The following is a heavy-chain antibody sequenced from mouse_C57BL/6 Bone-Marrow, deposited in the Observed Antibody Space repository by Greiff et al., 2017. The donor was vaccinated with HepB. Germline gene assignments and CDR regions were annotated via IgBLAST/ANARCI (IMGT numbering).Heavy chain of an antibody. CDR2: ISSGGSYT. CDR3: ARRPYGSSWFAY. D-gene: IGHD1-1*01. Sequence: EVHLVESGGDLVKPGGSLKLSCAASGFTFSSYGMSWVRQTPDKRLEWVATISSGGSYTYYPDSVKGRITISRDNAKNTLYLQMSSLKSEDTAMYYCARRPYGSSWFAYWGQGTLVTVSA. V-gene: IGHV5-6*01. J-gene: IGHJ3*01. CDR1: GFTFSSYG.